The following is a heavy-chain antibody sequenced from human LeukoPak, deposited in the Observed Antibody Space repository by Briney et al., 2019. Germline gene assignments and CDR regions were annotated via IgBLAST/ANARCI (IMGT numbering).Heavy chain of an antibody. CDR1: GSTFDNYW. V-gene: IGHV5-51*01. Sequence: GESLKISCEVSGSTFDNYWIAWMRQMPGKGLEWMGIIYPGDSDTRYSPSFQGQVTFSADKSISPAYLQWSSLRASDTAMYYCARGLLGCDGTRCLHYWGQGTLVTVSS. J-gene: IGHJ4*02. CDR3: ARGLLGCDGTRCLHY. CDR2: IYPGDSDT. D-gene: IGHD2/OR15-2a*01.